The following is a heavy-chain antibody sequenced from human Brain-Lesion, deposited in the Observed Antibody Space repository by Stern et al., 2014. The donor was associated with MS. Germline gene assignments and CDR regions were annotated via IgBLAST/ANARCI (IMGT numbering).Heavy chain of an antibody. V-gene: IGHV1-24*01. CDR1: GYTLTDLS. D-gene: IGHD1-26*01. CDR2: FDPEDGET. Sequence: QVQLVQSGAEVKKPGASLKVSCKVSGYTLTDLSMHWGRQAPRQGLERMGGFDPEDGETIYAQKFQGRVTMTEDTSTDTAYMELSSLRSEDTAVYYCATLSPGAGGNYYRHFDYWGQGTLVTVSS. J-gene: IGHJ4*02. CDR3: ATLSPGAGGNYYRHFDY.